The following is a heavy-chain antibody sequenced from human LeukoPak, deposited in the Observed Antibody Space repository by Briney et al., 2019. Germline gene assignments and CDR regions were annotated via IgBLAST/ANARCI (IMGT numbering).Heavy chain of an antibody. CDR1: GFTFSSYW. J-gene: IGHJ3*02. D-gene: IGHD6-13*01. CDR3: ARAGSSWYYTAGAFDI. Sequence: PGGSPRLSCAASGFTFSSYWMHWVRQAPGKGLVWVSRINSDGSSTSYADSVKGRFTISRDNAKNTLYLQMNSLRAEDTAVYYCARAGSSWYYTAGAFDIWGQGTMVTVSS. V-gene: IGHV3-74*01. CDR2: INSDGSST.